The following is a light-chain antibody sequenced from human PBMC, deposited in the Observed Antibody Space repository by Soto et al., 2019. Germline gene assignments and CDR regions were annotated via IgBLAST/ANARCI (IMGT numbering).Light chain of an antibody. CDR2: EVS. CDR1: STDVGTYNY. CDR3: SSYTSSSFVV. J-gene: IGLJ2*01. V-gene: IGLV2-14*01. Sequence: QSVLTQPASVSGSPGQSITISCTGTSTDVGTYNYVSWYQQHPGKAPKLMIYEVSKRPSGVSNRSSGSKSGNTASLTISGLQAEDEANYYCSSYTSSSFVVFGGGTKVTVL.